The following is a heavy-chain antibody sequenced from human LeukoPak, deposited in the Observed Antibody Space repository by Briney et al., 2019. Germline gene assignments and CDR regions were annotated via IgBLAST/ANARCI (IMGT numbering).Heavy chain of an antibody. V-gene: IGHV1-8*01. Sequence: EASVKVSCKASGYTFTSYDISWVRQATGQGLKWMGWMSPNSGKTGYAQKFQGRVIMTRNTSISTAYMELSSLRSEDTAVYYCARGRHNNCWGQGTMVTVSS. CDR3: ARGRHNNC. CDR1: GYTFTSYD. J-gene: IGHJ3*01. D-gene: IGHD1-1*01. CDR2: MSPNSGKT.